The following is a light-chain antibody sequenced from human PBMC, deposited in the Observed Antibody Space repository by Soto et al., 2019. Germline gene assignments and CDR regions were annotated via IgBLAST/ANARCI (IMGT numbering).Light chain of an antibody. Sequence: DIVMTQSPSSLNVSLGESATINCKYTQSVLYSSNNMNYLAWYQQKPGQPPKLLLYWASTRQSGVPDRFSGSGSGTDFTLTISSLQAEDVAVYYCQQYYSTLWTFGQGTKVDIK. CDR1: QSVLYSSNNMNY. CDR3: QQYYSTLWT. CDR2: WAS. J-gene: IGKJ1*01. V-gene: IGKV4-1*01.